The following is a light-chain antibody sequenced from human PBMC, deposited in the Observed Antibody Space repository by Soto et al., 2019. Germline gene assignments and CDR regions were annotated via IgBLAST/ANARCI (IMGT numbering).Light chain of an antibody. CDR3: QQSYSTPRS. J-gene: IGKJ1*01. CDR2: AAS. Sequence: DFPMPQSPSSMSASVGDRVTITCRASQSIRNYLTWYQQKPVNAPKLLIYAASSLQSGVPSRFSGSESGTYFTLTISSLQPEDFATYYFQQSYSTPRSFGQGTKVEIK. V-gene: IGKV1-39*01. CDR1: QSIRNY.